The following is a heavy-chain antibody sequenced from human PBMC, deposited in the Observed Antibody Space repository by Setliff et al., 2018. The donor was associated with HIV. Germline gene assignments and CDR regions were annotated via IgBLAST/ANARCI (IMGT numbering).Heavy chain of an antibody. CDR2: IYFSGSA. CDR3: ARNGNQWLVTIDY. D-gene: IGHD6-19*01. V-gene: IGHV4-39*01. J-gene: IGHJ4*02. Sequence: SETLSLTCTVSGDSIGTTTYYWGWIRQSPEKGLEWIGSIYFSGSAYYNPSLESRVTISVDTSKNQFSLKLNSVTAADTAVYYCARNGNQWLVTIDYWGQGTLVTVSS. CDR1: GDSIGTTTYY.